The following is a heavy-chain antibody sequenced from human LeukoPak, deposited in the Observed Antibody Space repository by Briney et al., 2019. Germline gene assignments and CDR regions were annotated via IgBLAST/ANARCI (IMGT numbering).Heavy chain of an antibody. V-gene: IGHV3-23*01. CDR2: FNGGGDST. J-gene: IGHJ3*02. CDR3: ARVHDYSNYGGAGAFDI. Sequence: GGSLRLSCAASGFTLRNFAMSWVRQAPGKGLEWVSTFNGGGDSTFYADSVKGRFTISRDNSKNTLYLQMNSLRAEDTAIYYCARVHDYSNYGGAGAFDIWGQGTMVTVSS. D-gene: IGHD4-11*01. CDR1: GFTLRNFA.